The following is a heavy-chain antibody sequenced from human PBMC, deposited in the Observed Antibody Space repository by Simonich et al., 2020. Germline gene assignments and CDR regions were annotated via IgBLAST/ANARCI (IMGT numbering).Heavy chain of an antibody. V-gene: IGHV3-48*03. CDR1: GFTFSSYE. CDR3: ARDFRLQLVEIGTYYYYGMDV. CDR2: ISSSGSTI. Sequence: EVQLVESGGGLVQPGGSLRLSCAASGFTFSSYEMNWVRQAPGKVLEWVSYISSSGSTIYYADSVKGRVTISRDNAKNSLFLQMNSLRAEDTAVYYCARDFRLQLVEIGTYYYYGMDVWGQGTTVTVSS. J-gene: IGHJ6*02. D-gene: IGHD6-6*01.